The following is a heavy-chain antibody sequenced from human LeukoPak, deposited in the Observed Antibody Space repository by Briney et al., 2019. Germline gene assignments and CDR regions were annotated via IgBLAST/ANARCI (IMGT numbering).Heavy chain of an antibody. J-gene: IGHJ4*02. CDR1: GFTFSSYA. CDR3: AKDGVNWKKQYYFDY. Sequence: GGSPRLSCAASGFTFSSYAMSWVRQAPGKGLEWVSAISGSGGSTYYADSVKGRFTISRDNSKNTLYLQTNSLRAEDTAVYYCAKDGVNWKKQYYFDYWGQGTLVTVSS. CDR2: ISGSGGST. V-gene: IGHV3-23*01. D-gene: IGHD1-20*01.